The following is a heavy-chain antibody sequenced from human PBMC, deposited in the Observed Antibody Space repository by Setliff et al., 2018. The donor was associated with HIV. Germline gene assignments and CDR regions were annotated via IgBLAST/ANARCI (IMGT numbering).Heavy chain of an antibody. CDR2: ISSSSYYI. J-gene: IGHJ4*02. V-gene: IGHV3-21*01. CDR1: GFTFSSYT. CDR3: ASIELAAMVPVDY. Sequence: GGSLRLSCAASGFTFSSYTMNWVRQAPGKGLEWVSSISSSSYYIYYADSVEGRFTISRDNAKNSLFLQMNSLRAEDTAVYYCASIELAAMVPVDYWGQGTLVTVSS. D-gene: IGHD5-18*01.